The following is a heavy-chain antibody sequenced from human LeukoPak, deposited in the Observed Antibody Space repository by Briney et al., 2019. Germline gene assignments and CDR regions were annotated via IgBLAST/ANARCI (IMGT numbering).Heavy chain of an antibody. CDR1: GGSINNFY. D-gene: IGHD6-19*01. J-gene: IGHJ4*02. Sequence: SETLSLTCTVSGGSINNFYWSWIRQPPGKGLEWLGFIFYSGTTNYNPSLKSRVTMSVDTSKNQFSLKLSSVTAADTAVYYCARGYSSIFDCWGQGTLVTVSS. CDR3: ARGYSSIFDC. CDR2: IFYSGTT. V-gene: IGHV4-59*12.